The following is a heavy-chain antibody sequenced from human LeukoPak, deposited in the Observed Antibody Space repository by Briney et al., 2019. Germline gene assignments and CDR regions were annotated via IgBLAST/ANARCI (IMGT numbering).Heavy chain of an antibody. V-gene: IGHV3-48*03. Sequence: GGSLRLSCTASTFSFGDYTMSWVRQAPGKGLEWVSSISSRDDAIDYADSVKGRFTISRDNAKNSLYLQMNSLRAEDTAVYYCARSPSSFDPWGQGALVTVSS. CDR1: TFSFGDYT. D-gene: IGHD3-16*02. CDR2: ISSRDDAI. J-gene: IGHJ5*02. CDR3: ARSPSSFDP.